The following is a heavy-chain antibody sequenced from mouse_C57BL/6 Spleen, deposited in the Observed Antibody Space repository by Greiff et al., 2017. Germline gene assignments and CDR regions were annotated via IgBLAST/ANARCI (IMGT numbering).Heavy chain of an antibody. Sequence: VQLQQSGAELVRPGASVKLSCTASGFNIKDDYMHWVKQRPEQGLEWIGWIDPENGDTEDASKFQGKATITADTSSNTAYLELSRLTSEDTAVFFCTCVYYGNDGFAYWGQGTLVTVAA. V-gene: IGHV14-4*01. D-gene: IGHD2-2*01. CDR3: TCVYYGNDGFAY. J-gene: IGHJ3*01. CDR1: GFNIKDDY. CDR2: IDPENGDT.